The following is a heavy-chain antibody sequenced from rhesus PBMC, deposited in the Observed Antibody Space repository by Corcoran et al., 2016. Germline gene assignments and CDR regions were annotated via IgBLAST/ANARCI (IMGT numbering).Heavy chain of an antibody. D-gene: IGHD2-15*01. CDR1: GYSISSGYY. Sequence: QVQLQESGPGLVKPSETLSLTCAVSGYSISSGYYWSWIRQPPGKGLEWVGSITYSGGTSDTPSLKSRVTSSRGTSKNQFSLKLGSVTAADTAVYYCARDLTHYCSSTYCSDYWGQGVLVTVSS. CDR3: ARDLTHYCSSTYCSDY. CDR2: ITYSGGT. V-gene: IGHV4-122*02. J-gene: IGHJ4*01.